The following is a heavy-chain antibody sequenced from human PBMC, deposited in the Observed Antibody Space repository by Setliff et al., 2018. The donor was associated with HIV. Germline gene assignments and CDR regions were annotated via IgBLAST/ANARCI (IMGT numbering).Heavy chain of an antibody. D-gene: IGHD3-3*01. CDR2: IIPIFGTA. Sequence: SVKVSCKASGGTFSSYAISWVRQALGQGREWMGRIIPIFGTANYAQKFQGRVTITADKSTSTAYMELSSLRSEDTAVYYCAREVRFLEWSDYWGQGTLVTVSS. CDR1: GGTFSSYA. J-gene: IGHJ4*02. V-gene: IGHV1-69*06. CDR3: AREVRFLEWSDY.